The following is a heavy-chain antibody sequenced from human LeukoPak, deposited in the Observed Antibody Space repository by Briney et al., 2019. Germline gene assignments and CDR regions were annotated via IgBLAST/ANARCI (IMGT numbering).Heavy chain of an antibody. J-gene: IGHJ4*02. D-gene: IGHD3-10*01. CDR3: ARTGTGHGQHTLDY. CDR1: GGSLSGYY. CDR2: INHSGST. Sequence: SETLSLTCAVYGGSLSGYYWSWIRQPPGRGLEWIGEINHSGSTNYNPSLKSRVTISVDTSKNQFSLKLSSVTAADTAVYYCARTGTGHGQHTLDYWGQGTLVTVSS. V-gene: IGHV4-34*01.